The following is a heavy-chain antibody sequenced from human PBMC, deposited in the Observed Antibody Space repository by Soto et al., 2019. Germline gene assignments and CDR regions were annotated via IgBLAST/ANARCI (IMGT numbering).Heavy chain of an antibody. J-gene: IGHJ6*03. V-gene: IGHV1-8*01. CDR1: GYTFTSYD. Sequence: ASVKVSCKASGYTFTSYDINWVRQATGQGLEWMGWMNPNSGNTGYAQKFQGRVTMTRNTSISTAYMELSSLRSEDTAVYYCARGNKCRKCFGVVGFNYYMDVWGKGTTVTVSS. CDR3: ARGNKCRKCFGVVGFNYYMDV. CDR2: MNPNSGNT. D-gene: IGHD3-3*01.